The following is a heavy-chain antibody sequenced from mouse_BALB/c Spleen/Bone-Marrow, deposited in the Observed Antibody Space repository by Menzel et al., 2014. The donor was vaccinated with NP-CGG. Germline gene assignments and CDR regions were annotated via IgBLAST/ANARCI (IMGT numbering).Heavy chain of an antibody. D-gene: IGHD3-2*01. J-gene: IGHJ3*01. Sequence: QVQLKESGPGLVAPSQSLSITCTVSGFSLTSYGVHWVRQPPGKGLEWLGVIWAGGSTNYNSALMSRLSISKDNSKSQVFLKMNSLQTDDTAMYYCTRALDSSGYGFAYWGQGTLVTVSA. CDR3: TRALDSSGYGFAY. V-gene: IGHV2-9*02. CDR2: IWAGGST. CDR1: GFSLTSYG.